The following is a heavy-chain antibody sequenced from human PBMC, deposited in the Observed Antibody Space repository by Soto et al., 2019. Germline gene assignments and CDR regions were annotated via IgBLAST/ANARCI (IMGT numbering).Heavy chain of an antibody. CDR3: AKTRGIVATISVFDY. J-gene: IGHJ4*02. CDR1: GFTFDDYA. Sequence: EVQLVESGGGLVQPGRSLRLSCAASGFTFDDYAMHWVRQAPGKGLEWVSGISWNSGSIGYADSVKGRFTISRDNAKNSLYLQMNSLRAEDTALYYCAKTRGIVATISVFDYWGQGTLVTVSS. CDR2: ISWNSGSI. D-gene: IGHD5-12*01. V-gene: IGHV3-9*01.